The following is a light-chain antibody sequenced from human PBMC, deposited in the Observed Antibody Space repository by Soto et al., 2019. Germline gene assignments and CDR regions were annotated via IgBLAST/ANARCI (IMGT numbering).Light chain of an antibody. V-gene: IGKV1-5*01. CDR1: QVISGW. CDR2: DAS. J-gene: IGKJ1*01. Sequence: DIQMTQSPSSVSASVGDTVTVSCRASQVISGWLAWYQQKPGEAPKLLIYDASALPRGVPSRFSGSGSGTKFTLTIASLQPDDFATYYCQQYETFSGTFCPGTKVDI. CDR3: QQYETFSGT.